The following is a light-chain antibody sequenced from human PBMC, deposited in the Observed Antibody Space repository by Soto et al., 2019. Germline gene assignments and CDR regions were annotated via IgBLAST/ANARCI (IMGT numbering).Light chain of an antibody. V-gene: IGKV3-20*01. J-gene: IGKJ4*01. CDR1: QSVSSSY. Sequence: EIVLTQSPGPLSLSPGERATLSCRASQSVSSSYLAWYQQKPCQAPRLLIDGASIRATGIPDRFNGSGSGTDFTLTISRLEPEYVAVYYCQQYGSSPLTFGGGTKVEIK. CDR3: QQYGSSPLT. CDR2: GAS.